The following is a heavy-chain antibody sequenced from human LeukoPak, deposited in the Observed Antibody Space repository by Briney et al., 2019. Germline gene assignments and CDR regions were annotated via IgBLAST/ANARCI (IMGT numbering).Heavy chain of an antibody. D-gene: IGHD6-19*01. V-gene: IGHV1-69*05. CDR1: GGTLSSYA. Sequence: SVKVSCKASGGTLSSYAISWVRQAPGQGLEWKGRIIPIFGTANYAQKFQGRVTITTDESTSTAYMELSSLRSEDTAVYYCAREVAGEAGDWGQGTLVTVSS. CDR3: AREVAGEAGD. J-gene: IGHJ4*02. CDR2: IIPIFGTA.